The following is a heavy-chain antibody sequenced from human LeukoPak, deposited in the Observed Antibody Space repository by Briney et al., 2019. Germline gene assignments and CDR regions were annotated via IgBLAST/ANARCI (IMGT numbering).Heavy chain of an antibody. CDR1: GYTFTGYY. Sequence: GASVKVSCMASGYTFTGYYMHWVRQAPGQGLEWMGWINPNSGGTNYAQKFQGRVTMTRDTSISTAYMELSRLRSDDTAVYYCARFIDEIDNWFDPWGQGTLVTVSS. CDR3: ARFIDEIDNWFDP. J-gene: IGHJ5*02. CDR2: INPNSGGT. D-gene: IGHD3-16*02. V-gene: IGHV1-2*02.